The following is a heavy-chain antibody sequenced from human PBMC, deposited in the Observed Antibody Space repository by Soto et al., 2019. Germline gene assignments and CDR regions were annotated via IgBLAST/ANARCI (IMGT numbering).Heavy chain of an antibody. Sequence: SETLSLTCTVYARSFSGYYWSWIRQPPGRGLEWIGEVIHTGRTNYNPSLKGRVTISVDTSKNQFSLNLSSVTAADTAVYYCVRSPKSSDFPYYFGFWGQGTQVNVS. CDR1: ARSFSGYY. J-gene: IGHJ4*02. CDR2: VIHTGRT. V-gene: IGHV4-34*12. CDR3: VRSPKSSDFPYYFGF. D-gene: IGHD2-21*02.